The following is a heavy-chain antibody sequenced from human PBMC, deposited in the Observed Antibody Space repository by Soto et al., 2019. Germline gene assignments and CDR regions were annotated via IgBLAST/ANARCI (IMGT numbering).Heavy chain of an antibody. CDR1: GDSVTSHY. Sequence: SETQSLTCSFSGDSVTSHYWTWIRQSPEKGLEWIGYIYYTGSTNYNPSLKSRVTISVDTSKNQFSLKLSSVTAADTAVYYCARDMDYYGSGSYSLLDSYYYGMDVWGQGTTVTVSS. CDR2: IYYTGST. CDR3: ARDMDYYGSGSYSLLDSYYYGMDV. D-gene: IGHD3-10*01. J-gene: IGHJ6*02. V-gene: IGHV4-59*02.